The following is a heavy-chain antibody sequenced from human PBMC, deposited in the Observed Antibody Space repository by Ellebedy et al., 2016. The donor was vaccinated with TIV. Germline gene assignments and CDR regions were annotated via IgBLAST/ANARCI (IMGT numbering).Heavy chain of an antibody. V-gene: IGHV3-23*01. Sequence: GESLKIPCAASGFTFSSYAMSWVRQAPGQGLEWVSAISGSGGSTYYADAVKGRFTVSRDNSKNTLFLQMNKLRGEDTAFYYCAKVLAVAGADYWGQGTLVTVSS. D-gene: IGHD6-19*01. CDR2: ISGSGGST. CDR3: AKVLAVAGADY. J-gene: IGHJ4*02. CDR1: GFTFSSYA.